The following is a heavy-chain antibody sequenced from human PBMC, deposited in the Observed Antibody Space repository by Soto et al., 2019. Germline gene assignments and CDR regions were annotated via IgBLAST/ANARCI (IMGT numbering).Heavy chain of an antibody. J-gene: IGHJ4*02. D-gene: IGHD3-16*01. Sequence: QVQLVESGGGVVQPGRSLRLSCAASGFTLSSYGMHWVRQAPGKGLEWVAVISYDGSNKYYADSVKGRFTISRDNSKNTLYLQMNSLRAEDTAVYYCAKDLLNYDYIWGRLDYWGQGTLVTVSS. CDR2: ISYDGSNK. V-gene: IGHV3-30*18. CDR3: AKDLLNYDYIWGRLDY. CDR1: GFTLSSYG.